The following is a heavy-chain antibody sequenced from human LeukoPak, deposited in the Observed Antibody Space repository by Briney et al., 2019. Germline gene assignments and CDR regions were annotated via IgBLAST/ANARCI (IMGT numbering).Heavy chain of an antibody. Sequence: GGSLRLSCAASGFTFNSYAMSWVRQAPGKGLEWVGRVKNRGDGRTTDYAAPVKGRFIISRDDSKKTVYLQMDSLKTEDTAVYFCTTEYFGGFEYWGQGTLVTVSS. CDR1: GFTFNSYA. V-gene: IGHV3-15*01. J-gene: IGHJ4*02. CDR2: VKNRGDGRTT. D-gene: IGHD3-16*01. CDR3: TTEYFGGFEY.